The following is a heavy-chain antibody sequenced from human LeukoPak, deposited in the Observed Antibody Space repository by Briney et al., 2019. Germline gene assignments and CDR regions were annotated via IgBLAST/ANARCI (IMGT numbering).Heavy chain of an antibody. CDR1: GFTFSSYA. Sequence: GGSLRLFCAASGFTFSSYAMHWVRQAPGKGLEYVSAISSNGDSTYYANSVRGRFTISRDNSKNTLYLQMGSLRAEDTAVYYCASSYGSNKNPFDYWGQGTLVTVSS. CDR2: ISSNGDST. V-gene: IGHV3-64*01. CDR3: ASSYGSNKNPFDY. J-gene: IGHJ4*02. D-gene: IGHD4-23*01.